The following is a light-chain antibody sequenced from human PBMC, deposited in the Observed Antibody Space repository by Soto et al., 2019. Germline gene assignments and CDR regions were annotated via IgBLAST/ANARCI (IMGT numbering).Light chain of an antibody. J-gene: IGKJ2*01. CDR1: QSVSSSY. CDR3: QPYASSPVYT. CDR2: GAS. V-gene: IGKV3-20*01. Sequence: EIVLTQSPGTLSLSPGERATLSCRASQSVSSSYLAWYQQKPGQAPRLLIYGASSRATGIPDRFSGSGSGADFTLTISRLEPEDFAVYYCQPYASSPVYTFGQGTKLEIK.